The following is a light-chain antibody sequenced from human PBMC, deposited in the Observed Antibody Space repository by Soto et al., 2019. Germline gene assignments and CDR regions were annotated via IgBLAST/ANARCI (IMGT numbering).Light chain of an antibody. V-gene: IGKV1-39*01. Sequence: DIQMTQSPSSLPASVGDRVTLTCRASQSIGTYLNWHQQKPGKAPKLLIYAASILQSGVPSRLSGSGSGTDFTLTISSLQPEDFATYYCQQSYTIPYTFGQGTKLEIK. J-gene: IGKJ2*01. CDR3: QQSYTIPYT. CDR2: AAS. CDR1: QSIGTY.